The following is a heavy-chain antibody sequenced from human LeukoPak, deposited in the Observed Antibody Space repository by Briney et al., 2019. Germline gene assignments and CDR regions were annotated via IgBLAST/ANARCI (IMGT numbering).Heavy chain of an antibody. D-gene: IGHD3-3*01. V-gene: IGHV1-18*01. Sequence: GASVKVSCKASGYTFTDYGFSWVRQAPGQGLEWMGWISAYNGDTNFAQTFQGRVAMTTDTSTSTAYMELRSLRSDDTAVYYCARTRWRGYDWRGWFDPWGQGTLVTVSS. CDR3: ARTRWRGYDWRGWFDP. CDR1: GYTFTDYG. CDR2: ISAYNGDT. J-gene: IGHJ5*02.